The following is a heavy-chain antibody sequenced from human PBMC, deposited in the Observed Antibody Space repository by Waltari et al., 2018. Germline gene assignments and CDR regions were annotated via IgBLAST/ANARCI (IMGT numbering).Heavy chain of an antibody. CDR2: INPNSGGT. CDR1: GYTFTGYY. J-gene: IGHJ3*02. V-gene: IGHV1-2*06. Sequence: QVQLVQSGAEVKKPGASVKVSCKASGYTFTGYYMHGVRKAPGQGLEWMGRINPNSGGTNYAQKFQGRVTMTRDTSISTAYMELSRLRSDDTAVYYCALYSSSWLNAFDIWGQGTMVTVSS. CDR3: ALYSSSWLNAFDI. D-gene: IGHD6-13*01.